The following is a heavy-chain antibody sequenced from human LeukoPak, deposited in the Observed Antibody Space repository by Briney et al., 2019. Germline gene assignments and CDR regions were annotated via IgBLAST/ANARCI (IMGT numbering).Heavy chain of an antibody. CDR2: IIPIFGTA. CDR3: ARDAGSGWFLGYYFDY. D-gene: IGHD6-19*01. Sequence: SVKVSCKASRGTFSNYAISWVRQAPGQGLEWMGGIIPIFGTAYYAQKFQGRVTITADESTSTAYMELSSLRSEDTAVYYCARDAGSGWFLGYYFDYWGQGTLVTVSS. V-gene: IGHV1-69*13. CDR1: RGTFSNYA. J-gene: IGHJ4*02.